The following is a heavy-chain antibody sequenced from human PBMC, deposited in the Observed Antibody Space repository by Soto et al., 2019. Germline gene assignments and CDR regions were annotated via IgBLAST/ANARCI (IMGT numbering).Heavy chain of an antibody. CDR3: ARENGHPGHNYAMDV. CDR1: GFSFSAYY. Sequence: GGSLRLSCAASGFSFSAYYMSWIRQAPGKGLEWVSYISFNGDVTRYSDSVEGRFTVSRDNAKKSLYLQMNSLRVEDTAVCYCARENGHPGHNYAMDVWGQGTTVTVSS. J-gene: IGHJ6*02. V-gene: IGHV3-11*01. D-gene: IGHD2-8*01. CDR2: ISFNGDVT.